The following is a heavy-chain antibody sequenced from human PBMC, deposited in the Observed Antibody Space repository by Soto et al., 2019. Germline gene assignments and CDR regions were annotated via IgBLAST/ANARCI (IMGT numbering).Heavy chain of an antibody. J-gene: IGHJ3*02. Sequence: EVQLLESGGGLVQPGGALRLSCAASGFTCSTYAMSWVRQAPGKGREWVSAISGSGVSTFYADSVKGRFTISRDNSINTLYLQMNSLRSEDTAVYYCAHPRGYGVFDAYDIWGQGTMVTVSS. V-gene: IGHV3-23*01. CDR2: ISGSGVST. CDR3: AHPRGYGVFDAYDI. D-gene: IGHD4-17*01. CDR1: GFTCSTYA.